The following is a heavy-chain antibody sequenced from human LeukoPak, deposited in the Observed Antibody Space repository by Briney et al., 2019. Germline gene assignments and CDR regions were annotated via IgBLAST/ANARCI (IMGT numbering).Heavy chain of an antibody. D-gene: IGHD3-16*01. CDR2: IKSGGSAK. V-gene: IGHV3-7*04. J-gene: IGHJ4*02. CDR3: ARISRYGLDY. Sequence: WGTLRLSCAASGFTFSGHWWSWVRQAPGKGLEWVANIKSGGSAKYYVDSVQGRFTIARDNAKNSLYLHMNSPRPTDTDEYYCARISRYGLDYWGQGTLVTVSS. CDR1: GFTFSGHW.